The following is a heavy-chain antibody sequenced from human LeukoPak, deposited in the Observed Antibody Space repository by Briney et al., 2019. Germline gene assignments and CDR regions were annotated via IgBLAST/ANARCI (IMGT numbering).Heavy chain of an antibody. CDR1: EFTFSAYW. Sequence: GGSLRLSCAASEFTFSAYWMHWVRQAPGKGLVWVSRIRGDGSMTNYADSVKGRFTISRDNAKNTLYLQVNSLRLEDTAVYYCARENLAAAADYWGQGTVVTVSS. J-gene: IGHJ4*02. V-gene: IGHV3-74*01. CDR2: IRGDGSMT. D-gene: IGHD6-25*01. CDR3: ARENLAAAADY.